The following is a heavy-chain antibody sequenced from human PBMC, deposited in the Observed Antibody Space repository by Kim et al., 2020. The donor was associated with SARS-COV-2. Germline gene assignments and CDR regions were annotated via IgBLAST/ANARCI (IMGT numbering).Heavy chain of an antibody. Sequence: TIYAQKFQGRVTMTEDTSTDTAYMELSSLRSEDTAVYYCATRYMSYYFDYWGQGTLVTVSS. CDR3: ATRYMSYYFDY. D-gene: IGHD3-9*01. J-gene: IGHJ4*02. V-gene: IGHV1-24*01. CDR2: T.